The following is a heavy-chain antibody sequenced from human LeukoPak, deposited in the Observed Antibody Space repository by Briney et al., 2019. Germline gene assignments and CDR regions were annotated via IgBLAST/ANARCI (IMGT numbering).Heavy chain of an antibody. V-gene: IGHV3-21*01. CDR3: ASTYDYVWGSFRTGYFDY. D-gene: IGHD3-16*02. Sequence: GESLRLSCKVSGFTFSSYSMNWVRQAPGKGLEWVSYITSRSSDIYYADSVKGRFTISRDNAKTSLYLQMNSLRAEDTAVYYCASTYDYVWGSFRTGYFDYWGQGTLVTVSS. CDR2: ITSRSSDI. J-gene: IGHJ4*02. CDR1: GFTFSSYS.